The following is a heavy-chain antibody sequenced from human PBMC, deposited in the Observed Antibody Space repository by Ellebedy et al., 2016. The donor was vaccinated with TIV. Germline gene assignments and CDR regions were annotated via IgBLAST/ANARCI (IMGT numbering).Heavy chain of an antibody. CDR3: ARSPSIDVADPDAFDV. J-gene: IGHJ3*01. CDR2: IDWDDEK. V-gene: IGHV2-70*04. Sequence: SGPTLVXPTPTLTLTCTLSGFSLNTNGMRVNWIRQTPGKALEWLARIDWDDEKFYSTSLKTRLTISKDTSKNQVVLTMTNMDPVDTGTYYCARSPSIDVADPDAFDVWGQGTLVTISS. D-gene: IGHD1-26*01. CDR1: GFSLNTNGMR.